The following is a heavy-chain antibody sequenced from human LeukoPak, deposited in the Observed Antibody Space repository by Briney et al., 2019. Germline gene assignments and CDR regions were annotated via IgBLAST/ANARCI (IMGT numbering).Heavy chain of an antibody. Sequence: ASVKVSCKTSGFMFTAYYIHWVRQVPGQGLEWMGWFNTKSGETNYPQKFQGRVTITADESTSTAYMELSRLRSDDTAVYYCARVAEMATILSYFDYWGQGTLVTVSS. CDR2: FNTKSGET. CDR3: ARVAEMATILSYFDY. CDR1: GFMFTAYY. V-gene: IGHV1-2*02. J-gene: IGHJ4*02. D-gene: IGHD5-24*01.